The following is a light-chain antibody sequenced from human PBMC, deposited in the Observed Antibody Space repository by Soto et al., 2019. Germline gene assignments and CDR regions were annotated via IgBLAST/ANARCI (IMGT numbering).Light chain of an antibody. J-gene: IGKJ4*01. Sequence: DIQMTQSPSSLSASVGDRVTITCRASQSISGYLNWYQQKPGKAPKVLISGASTLHNGVPSRFSRRGSGTDDTLTISSLQPEDVATYYCQQSLRPLLTFGGGTKVE. CDR1: QSISGY. V-gene: IGKV1-39*01. CDR3: QQSLRPLLT. CDR2: GAS.